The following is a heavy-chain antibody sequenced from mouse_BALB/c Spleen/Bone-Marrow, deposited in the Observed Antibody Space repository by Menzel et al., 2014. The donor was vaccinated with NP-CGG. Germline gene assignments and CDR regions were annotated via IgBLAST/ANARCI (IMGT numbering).Heavy chain of an antibody. CDR1: GFNIXDTY. V-gene: IGHV14-3*02. CDR3: ALLYGNYDY. Sequence: VQLQQSGAELVKPGASVKLSCTASGFNIXDTYMHWVKQRPEQGLEWIGRIDPANGNTKYDPKFQGKATITADTSSNTAYLQLSSLTPEDTAVYYCALLYGNYDYWGQGTTLTVSS. D-gene: IGHD2-10*02. J-gene: IGHJ2*01. CDR2: IDPANGNT.